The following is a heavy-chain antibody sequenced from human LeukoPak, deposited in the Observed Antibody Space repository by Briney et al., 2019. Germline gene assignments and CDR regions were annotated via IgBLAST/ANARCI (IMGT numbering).Heavy chain of an antibody. CDR3: ARPYYYDSRIDP. CDR2: MYYSGST. J-gene: IGHJ5*02. D-gene: IGHD3-22*01. V-gene: IGHV4-30-4*01. Sequence: SQTLSLTCTVSGGSISSGDYYWSWIRQPPGKGLEWIAYMYYSGSTYYNPSLKSRVTMSTDTSKNQLSLKLSSVTAADTAVYYCARPYYYDSRIDPWGQGILVTVSS. CDR1: GGSISSGDYY.